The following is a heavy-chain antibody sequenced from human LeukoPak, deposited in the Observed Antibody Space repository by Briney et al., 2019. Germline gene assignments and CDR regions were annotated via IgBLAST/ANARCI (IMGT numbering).Heavy chain of an antibody. Sequence: PGGSLRLSCAASGFTFSSYAMNWVRQAPGKGLDWVSSISSSTSYIYYADSVKGRFTISRDNAKNSLYLQMNSLRAEDTAVYYCARYDTSDYYFDYWGQGTLVTVSS. J-gene: IGHJ4*02. CDR3: ARYDTSDYYFDY. D-gene: IGHD3-22*01. CDR1: GFTFSSYA. V-gene: IGHV3-21*01. CDR2: ISSSTSYI.